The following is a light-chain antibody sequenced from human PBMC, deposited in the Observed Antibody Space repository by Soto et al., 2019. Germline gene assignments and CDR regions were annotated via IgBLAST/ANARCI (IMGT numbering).Light chain of an antibody. Sequence: EIVMTXSPDTLSVSXXXXXTLSCRASQSVSRNLAWYQQRPGQPPRLLIYGASTRATGIPARFSGSGSGTEFTLTISSLQSEDFAVYHCQQYNKWPLFTFGPGTRVDIK. CDR3: QQYNKWPLFT. CDR2: GAS. J-gene: IGKJ3*01. V-gene: IGKV3-15*01. CDR1: QSVSRN.